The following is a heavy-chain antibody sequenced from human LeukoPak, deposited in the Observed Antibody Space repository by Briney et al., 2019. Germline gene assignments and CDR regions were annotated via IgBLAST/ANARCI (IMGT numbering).Heavy chain of an antibody. CDR1: GFTCSSYD. Sequence: GGSLRLSCAASGFTCSSYDMHWVRQPTGKGLEWVSGIGTTGEIHYADSVRGRFTISRENAKNSLYLQMNSLRAEDTAVYYCARNRGDPSYFDYWGQGTLVTVSS. CDR2: IGTTGEI. V-gene: IGHV3-13*04. D-gene: IGHD4-17*01. CDR3: ARNRGDPSYFDY. J-gene: IGHJ4*02.